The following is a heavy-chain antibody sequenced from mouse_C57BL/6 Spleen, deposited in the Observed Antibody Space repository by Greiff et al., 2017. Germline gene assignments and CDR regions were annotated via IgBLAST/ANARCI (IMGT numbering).Heavy chain of an antibody. D-gene: IGHD3-2*02. CDR1: GFTFSDSG. J-gene: IGHJ2*01. CDR3: ARRDSSGYDYFDY. V-gene: IGHV5-17*01. Sequence: EVQLVESGGGLVKPGGSLKLSCAASGFTFSDSGMHWVRQAPEKGLEWVAYISSGSSTIYYADTVKGRFTISRDNAKNTLFLQMTSLRSEDTAMYYCARRDSSGYDYFDYWGQGTTLTVSS. CDR2: ISSGSSTI.